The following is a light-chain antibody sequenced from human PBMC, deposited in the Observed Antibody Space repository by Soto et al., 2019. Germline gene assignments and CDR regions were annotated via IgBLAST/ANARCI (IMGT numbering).Light chain of an antibody. V-gene: IGLV3-21*02. CDR3: QVWDSSSDLLWV. CDR1: NIGSKS. J-gene: IGLJ3*02. CDR2: DDS. Sequence: SYELTQPPSVSVAPGQTARITCGGNNIGSKSVHWYQQKPGQAPVLVVYDDSDRPSGIPERFSGSNSGNTATLTISRVEAGDEADYYCQVWDSSSDLLWVFGGGTKLTVL.